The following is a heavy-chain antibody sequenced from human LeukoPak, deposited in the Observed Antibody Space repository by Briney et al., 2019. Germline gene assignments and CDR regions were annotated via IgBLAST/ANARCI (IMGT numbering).Heavy chain of an antibody. D-gene: IGHD3-10*01. Sequence: PSETLSLTCAVYGGSFSGYYWSWIRQPPGKGLEWIGYIYYSGSTNYNPSLKSRVTISVDTSKNQFSLKLSSVTAADTAVYYCARGIYRGAFDIWGQGTMVAVSS. J-gene: IGHJ3*02. CDR1: GGSFSGYY. V-gene: IGHV4-59*01. CDR3: ARGIYRGAFDI. CDR2: IYYSGST.